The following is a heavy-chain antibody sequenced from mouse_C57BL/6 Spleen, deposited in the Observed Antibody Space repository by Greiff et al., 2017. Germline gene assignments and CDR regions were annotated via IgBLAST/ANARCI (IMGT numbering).Heavy chain of an antibody. CDR1: GYTFTSYW. D-gene: IGHD3-2*02. V-gene: IGHV1-61*01. Sequence: QVQLQQPGAELVRPGSSVKLSCKASGYTFTSYWMDWVKQRPGQGLEWIGNIYPSDSETHYNQKFKDKATLTVDKSSSTAYMQLSSRTSEDSAVYYCARGLDSSGPWFAYWGQGTLVTVSA. CDR3: ARGLDSSGPWFAY. CDR2: IYPSDSET. J-gene: IGHJ3*01.